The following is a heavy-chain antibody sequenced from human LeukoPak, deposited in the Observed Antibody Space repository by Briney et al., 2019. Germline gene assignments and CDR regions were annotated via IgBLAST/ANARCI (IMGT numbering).Heavy chain of an antibody. V-gene: IGHV1-18*01. D-gene: IGHD3-22*01. CDR3: ARVTYYDSSGSLDY. CDR2: ISAYNGNT. CDR1: GYTFTSYG. J-gene: IGHJ4*02. Sequence: SVKVSCKASGYTFTSYGISWVRQAPGQGLEWMGWISAYNGNTNYAQKLQGRVTMTTDTSTSTAYMELRSLRSDDTAVYYCARVTYYDSSGSLDYWGQGTLVTVSS.